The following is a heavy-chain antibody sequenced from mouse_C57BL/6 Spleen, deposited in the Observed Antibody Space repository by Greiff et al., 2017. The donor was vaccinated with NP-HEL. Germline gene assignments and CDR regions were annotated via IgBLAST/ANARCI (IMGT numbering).Heavy chain of an antibody. J-gene: IGHJ3*01. Sequence: EVQLQQSGAELVKPGASVKLSCTASGFNITDYYMHWVKQRTEQGLEWIGRIDPEDGETKYAPKFQGKATLTADTSSNTAYLQLSTLTSEDTALYYGAAFYYYGTAWCAYWGQGTLLTVSA. CDR2: IDPEDGET. CDR3: AAFYYYGTAWCAY. D-gene: IGHD1-1*01. CDR1: GFNITDYY. V-gene: IGHV14-2*01.